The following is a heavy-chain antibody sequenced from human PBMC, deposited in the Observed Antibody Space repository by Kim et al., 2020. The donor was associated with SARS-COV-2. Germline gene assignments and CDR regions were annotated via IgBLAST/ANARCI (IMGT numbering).Heavy chain of an antibody. CDR2: ISSNGGST. CDR1: GFTFSSYA. CDR3: ARSSSWYYYGMDV. D-gene: IGHD6-13*01. J-gene: IGHJ6*02. Sequence: GGSLRLSCAASGFTFSSYAMHWVRQAPGKGLEYVSAISSNGGSTYYADSVKGRFTISRDNSKNTLYLQMGSLRAEDMAVYYCARSSSWYYYGMDVWGQGTMVTVS. V-gene: IGHV3-64*02.